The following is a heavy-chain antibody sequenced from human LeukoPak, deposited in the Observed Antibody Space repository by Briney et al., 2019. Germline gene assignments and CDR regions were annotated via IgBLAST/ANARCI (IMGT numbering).Heavy chain of an antibody. V-gene: IGHV4-59*01. D-gene: IGHD5-24*01. CDR3: ARGATRYYYYYYMDV. CDR1: GGSISSYY. J-gene: IGHJ6*03. Sequence: SETLSLTCTVSGGSISSYYWSWIRQPPGKGLEWVGYIYYSGSTNYNPSLKSRVTISVDTSKNQFSLKLSSVTAADTAVYYCARGATRYYYYYYMDVWGKGTTVTVSS. CDR2: IYYSGST.